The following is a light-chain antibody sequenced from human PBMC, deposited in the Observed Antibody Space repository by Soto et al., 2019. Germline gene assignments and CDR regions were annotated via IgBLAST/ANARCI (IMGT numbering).Light chain of an antibody. J-gene: IGKJ1*01. CDR3: QQYGDSPRT. CDR2: GAS. CDR1: QSVSSN. V-gene: IGKV3-15*01. Sequence: EIVMTQSPATLSVSPGERATLSCRASQSVSSNLAWYQQKPGQAPRLLFYGASTRATGIPARFSGSGSGTDFTLTISRLEPEDFAVYYCQQYGDSPRTFGHGTKVDIK.